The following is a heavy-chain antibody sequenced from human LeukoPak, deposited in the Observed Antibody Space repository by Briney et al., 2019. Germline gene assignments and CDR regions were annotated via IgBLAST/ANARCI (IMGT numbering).Heavy chain of an antibody. J-gene: IGHJ4*02. CDR2: ISGSGGST. V-gene: IGHV3-23*01. D-gene: IGHD6-19*01. CDR3: AKDLKRAVAGTGDY. CDR1: GFTFSSYA. Sequence: GGSLRLSCAASGFTFSSYAMSWVRQAPGKGLEWVSAISGSGGSTYYADSVKGRFTISRDNSKNTLYLQMNSLRAEDTAVYYCAKDLKRAVAGTGDYWGQGTLVTVSS.